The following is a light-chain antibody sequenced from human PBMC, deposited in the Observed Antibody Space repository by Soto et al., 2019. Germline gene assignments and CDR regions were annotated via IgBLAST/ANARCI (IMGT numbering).Light chain of an antibody. J-gene: IGLJ1*01. Sequence: QPASVSGSPGQSITISCTGTSTDVNGHNYVSWYQQHPGKAPKVIIYEVTNRPSGISHRFSGSKSGNTASLTISGLQAEDEADYYCCSYTSGTAVFGTGTKVTVL. CDR2: EVT. V-gene: IGLV2-14*01. CDR3: CSYTSGTAV. CDR1: STDVNGHNY.